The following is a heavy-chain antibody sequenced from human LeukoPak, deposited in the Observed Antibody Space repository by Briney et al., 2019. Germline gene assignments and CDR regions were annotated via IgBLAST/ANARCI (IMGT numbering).Heavy chain of an antibody. D-gene: IGHD3-22*01. Sequence: GASVKVSCKASGYTFTSYDINWVRQATGQGLEWMGWMNPNSGNTGYAQKFRGRVTMTRNASISTAYMELSSLRSEDTAVYYCARAHINYYDSSGYYGKPYYYYYYYMDVWGKGTTVTVSS. CDR3: ARAHINYYDSSGYYGKPYYYYYYYMDV. CDR1: GYTFTSYD. J-gene: IGHJ6*03. CDR2: MNPNSGNT. V-gene: IGHV1-8*01.